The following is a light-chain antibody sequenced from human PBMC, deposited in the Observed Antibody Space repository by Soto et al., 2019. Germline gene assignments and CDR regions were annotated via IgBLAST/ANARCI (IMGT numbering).Light chain of an antibody. Sequence: QSVLTQPPSVSGAPGQRVTISCTGSSSNIGARYDVHRYQQLPGTAPKLLIYINSNRPSGVPDRFSGSKSGTSASLAISGLQAEDEADYYCQSYDSSLSGVVFGGGTKLTVL. CDR1: SSNIGARYD. CDR3: QSYDSSLSGVV. J-gene: IGLJ2*01. CDR2: INS. V-gene: IGLV1-40*01.